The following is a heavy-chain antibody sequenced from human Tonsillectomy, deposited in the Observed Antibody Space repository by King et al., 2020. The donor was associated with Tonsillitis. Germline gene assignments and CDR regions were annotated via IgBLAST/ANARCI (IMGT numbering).Heavy chain of an antibody. V-gene: IGHV1-18*01. CDR1: GYTFISYG. Sequence: VQLVESGAEVKKPGASVKVSCKASGYTFISYGISWVRQAPGQGLEWMGWISAYNGNTNYAQKLQGRVTMTTDTSTSTAYMELRSLRSDDTAVYYCARDRAPFYPYYYGMDVWGQGTTVTVSS. CDR2: ISAYNGNT. CDR3: ARDRAPFYPYYYGMDV. D-gene: IGHD2/OR15-2a*01. J-gene: IGHJ6*02.